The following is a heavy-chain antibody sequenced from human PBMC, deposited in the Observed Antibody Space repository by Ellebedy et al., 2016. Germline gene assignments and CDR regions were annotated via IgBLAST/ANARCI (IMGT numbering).Heavy chain of an antibody. CDR1: GCSVSSGSYY. Sequence: SETLSLXXTVSGCSVSSGSYYWSWIRQPPGKGLDWIGYIYYSGSTDYNPSLKSRVTISVDTSKNQFPLKLSSVTAANTAVYYCARFQVAIVVNWFDPWGQGTLVTVSS. CDR3: ARFQVAIVVNWFDP. J-gene: IGHJ5*02. V-gene: IGHV4-61*01. D-gene: IGHD1-26*01. CDR2: IYYSGST.